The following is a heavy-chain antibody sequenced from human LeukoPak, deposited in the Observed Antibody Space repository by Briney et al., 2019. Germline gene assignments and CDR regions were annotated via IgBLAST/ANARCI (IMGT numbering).Heavy chain of an antibody. D-gene: IGHD3-22*01. CDR1: GFTFSSYA. CDR2: ISYDGSNK. Sequence: PGGSLRLSCSASGFTFSSYAMHWVRQAPGTGLEWVAVISYDGSNKYYADSVKGRFTISRDNAKNSLYLQMNSLRAEDTAVYYCARAPETYDSSGYYHGCVDYWGQGTLVTVSS. J-gene: IGHJ4*02. CDR3: ARAPETYDSSGYYHGCVDY. V-gene: IGHV3-30*04.